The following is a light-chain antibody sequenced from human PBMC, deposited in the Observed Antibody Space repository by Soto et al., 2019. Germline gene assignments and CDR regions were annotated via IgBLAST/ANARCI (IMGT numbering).Light chain of an antibody. Sequence: EIVMTQSPATLSVSPGERATLSCRASQSVSSNLAWYQQKPGQAPRLLIYGASTRATGIPARFSGSGSGTEFTLTISSLQSEDFAVYYWQKYNIWPKTFGQGPKVEIK. CDR2: GAS. CDR1: QSVSSN. CDR3: QKYNIWPKT. V-gene: IGKV3-15*01. J-gene: IGKJ1*01.